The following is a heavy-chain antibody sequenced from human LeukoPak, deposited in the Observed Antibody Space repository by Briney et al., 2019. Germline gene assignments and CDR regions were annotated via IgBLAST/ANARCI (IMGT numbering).Heavy chain of an antibody. V-gene: IGHV3-23*01. CDR3: AKEAAVLISYFHC. CDR2: ISGSGGTT. Sequence: PGGSLRLSCAASGFPFSSYAMSWVRQAPGKGLEWVSAISGSGGTTYYADSVKGRFTISRDNTKNTLYLQMNSLRVEDTAVYYCAKEAAVLISYFHCWGQGTLVTVSS. D-gene: IGHD2-21*01. J-gene: IGHJ4*02. CDR1: GFPFSSYA.